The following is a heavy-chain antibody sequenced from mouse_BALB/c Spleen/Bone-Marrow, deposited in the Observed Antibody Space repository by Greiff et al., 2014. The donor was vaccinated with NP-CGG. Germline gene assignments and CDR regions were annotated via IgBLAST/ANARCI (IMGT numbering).Heavy chain of an antibody. J-gene: IGHJ4*01. CDR3: ARFAGTPYTMDY. CDR1: GYSITSDYS. D-gene: IGHD4-1*01. V-gene: IGHV3-1*02. CDR2: IHYSGTT. Sequence: VQLKQSGPDLVKPSQSLSLTCTVPGYSITSDYSWHWIRQFPGNKLEWMGYIHYSGTTVYNPSLKSRISFTRDTSNNQFFLQLNSVTTEDTATYYCARFAGTPYTMDYWGQGTSVTVSS.